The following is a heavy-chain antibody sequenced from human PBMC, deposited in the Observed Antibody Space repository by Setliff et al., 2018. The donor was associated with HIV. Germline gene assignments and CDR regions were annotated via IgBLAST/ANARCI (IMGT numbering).Heavy chain of an antibody. D-gene: IGHD3-16*01. J-gene: IGHJ5*01. CDR1: GGSFNEYY. CDR2: INHSGST. CDR3: ARAYRDNVWGSWRQISSWFDS. Sequence: PSETLSLTCAVYGGSFNEYYWNWIRQIPGKGLEWIGEINHSGSTNYNESLKRRLRISVDPSKNQFSLSLNSVTAADTAVYYCARAYRDNVWGSWRQISSWFDSWGQGNLVTVSS. V-gene: IGHV4-34*01.